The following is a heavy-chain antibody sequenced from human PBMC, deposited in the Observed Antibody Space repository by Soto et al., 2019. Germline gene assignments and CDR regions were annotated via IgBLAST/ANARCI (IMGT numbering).Heavy chain of an antibody. CDR2: IHHSGST. Sequence: QMQLQESGPGLVKPSETLSLTCAVSSASIITEQRWTWVRQPPGKGLEWIGEIHHSGSTNNNPSLKSRVTMSVYKYKNQFSLNLNSVTAADTALYYCARSFGWYAIDHWGQGTLVIVSS. CDR3: ARSFGWYAIDH. V-gene: IGHV4-4*02. D-gene: IGHD6-19*01. CDR1: SASIITEQR. J-gene: IGHJ4*02.